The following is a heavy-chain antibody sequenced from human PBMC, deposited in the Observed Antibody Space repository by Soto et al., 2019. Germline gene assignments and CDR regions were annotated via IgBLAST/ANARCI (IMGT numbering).Heavy chain of an antibody. CDR2: INPNGGST. D-gene: IGHD2-15*01. J-gene: IGHJ4*02. CDR1: GYTFTSSY. V-gene: IGHV1-46*01. Sequence: QVQLVQSGAEVKKPGASVKVSCKASGYTFTSSYVHWVRQAPGQGLEWMAIINPNGGSTNYAQKFQGRVTVTRDTSTSTVFMELSSLQSEDTAVYYCARDLEAANYWGQGTLVTVSS. CDR3: ARDLEAANY.